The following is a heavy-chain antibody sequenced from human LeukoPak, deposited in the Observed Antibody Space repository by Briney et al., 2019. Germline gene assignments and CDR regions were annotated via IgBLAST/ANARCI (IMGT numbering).Heavy chain of an antibody. Sequence: SETLSLTCTVSGGSISSSSYYWSWIRQPPGKGLEWIGYIYYSGSTNYNPSLKSRVTISVDTSKNQFSLKLSSVTAADTAVYYCARGYYDSSGYQYYYYYYYMDVWGKGTTVTISS. CDR1: GGSISSSSYY. CDR2: IYYSGST. V-gene: IGHV4-61*01. J-gene: IGHJ6*03. D-gene: IGHD3-22*01. CDR3: ARGYYDSSGYQYYYYYYYMDV.